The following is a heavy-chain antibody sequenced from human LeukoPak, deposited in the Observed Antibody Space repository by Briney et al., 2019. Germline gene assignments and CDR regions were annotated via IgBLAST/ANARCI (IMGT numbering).Heavy chain of an antibody. CDR3: ARVRQNTYGYYYFGMDV. CDR1: GYTFTGYY. D-gene: IGHD5-18*01. CDR2: ISAHNGNT. V-gene: IGHV1-18*04. J-gene: IGHJ6*02. Sequence: ASVKVSCKASGYTFTGYYMHWVRQAPGQGLEWMGWISAHNGNTKYEQKLQGRVTMTTDTSTSTAYMELRSLRSDDTAVYYCARVRQNTYGYYYFGMDVWGQGTTVTVSS.